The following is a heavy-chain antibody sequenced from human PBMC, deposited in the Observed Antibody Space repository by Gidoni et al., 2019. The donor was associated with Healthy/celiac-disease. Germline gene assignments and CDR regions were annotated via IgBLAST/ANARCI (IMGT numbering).Heavy chain of an antibody. D-gene: IGHD1-20*01. J-gene: IGHJ4*02. CDR1: GFIFSSYG. V-gene: IGHV3-23*01. CDR2: VTETGGST. Sequence: EVQVLESGGGLVQPGESLRLSCAASGFIFSSYGMSWVRQAPEKGLEWVSSVTETGGSTYYADSVKGRFTISRDNSKNRLYLQMNSLRAEDTAVYYCTRGNWNVDYWGRGTLVTVSS. CDR3: TRGNWNVDY.